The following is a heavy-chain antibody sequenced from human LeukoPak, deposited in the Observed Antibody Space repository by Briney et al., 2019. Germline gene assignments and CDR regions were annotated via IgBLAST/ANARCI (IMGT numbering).Heavy chain of an antibody. CDR3: ARGPTGSYNFDY. Sequence: GGALRLSCEASGLTLSNHWMSWVRQAPGKGLEWVANIREERGQEYYVDSVKGRFTISKNSAKNSLYLQMNTLRAEDTAVYYCARGPTGSYNFDYWGQGTLVTVSS. CDR1: GLTLSNHW. D-gene: IGHD3-10*01. CDR2: IREERGQE. J-gene: IGHJ4*02. V-gene: IGHV3-7*01.